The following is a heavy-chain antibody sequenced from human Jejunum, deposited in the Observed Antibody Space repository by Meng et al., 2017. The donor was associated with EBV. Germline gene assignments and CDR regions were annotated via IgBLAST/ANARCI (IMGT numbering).Heavy chain of an antibody. CDR3: AKDRNYYIDY. Sequence: VQLGGSGGVLIQSGGSLRLSCAASGFTFSGFWMYWVRQVPGKGLVWISRINGDGSRTTYADSVKDRFTISRDNAKNTLYLQMNSLRAEDTAVYYRAKDRNYYIDYWGQGTLVTVSS. V-gene: IGHV3-74*01. CDR1: GFTFSGFW. CDR2: INGDGSRT. J-gene: IGHJ4*02.